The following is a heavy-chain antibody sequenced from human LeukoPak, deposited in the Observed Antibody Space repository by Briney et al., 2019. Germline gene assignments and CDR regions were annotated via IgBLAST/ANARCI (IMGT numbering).Heavy chain of an antibody. J-gene: IGHJ3*02. Sequence: ASVKVSCKASGYTFTSYYMHWVRQAPGQGLEWMGIINPSGGSTSYAQKFQGRVTMTRDTSTSTVYTELSSLRSEDTAVYYCARDIVVVVAATGSTTLYAFDIWGQGRMVTVSS. CDR3: ARDIVVVVAATGSTTLYAFDI. CDR2: INPSGGST. CDR1: GYTFTSYY. D-gene: IGHD2-15*01. V-gene: IGHV1-46*01.